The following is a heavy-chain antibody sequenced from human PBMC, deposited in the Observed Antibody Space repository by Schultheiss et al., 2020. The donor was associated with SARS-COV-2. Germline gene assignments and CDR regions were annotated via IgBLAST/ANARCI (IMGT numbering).Heavy chain of an antibody. J-gene: IGHJ6*02. D-gene: IGHD3-10*01. CDR2: VFYTGST. CDR1: GGSVSSGSYY. V-gene: IGHV4-61*01. Sequence: SETLSLTCTVSGGSVSSGSYYWSWIRQPPGKGLEWIGYVFYTGSTNYNPSLTSRVTISVDTSKNQFSLQLNSVTPEDTAVYYCARGSGTRSLPPVSYYYYYGMDVWGQGTTVTVSS. CDR3: ARGSGTRSLPPVSYYYYYGMDV.